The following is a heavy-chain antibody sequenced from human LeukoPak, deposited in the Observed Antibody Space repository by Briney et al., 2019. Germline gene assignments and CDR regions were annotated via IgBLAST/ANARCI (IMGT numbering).Heavy chain of an antibody. Sequence: ASVKVSCTASGYTFTSYYMHWVRQAPGQALEWMGIINPSGCSTSYAQKFQGRVTMTRDTSTSTVYMEVSSLRSEDTAVYYCARGGEVGIAVAGVIYYYYYYGMDVWGKGTTVTVSS. CDR2: INPSGCST. CDR3: ARGGEVGIAVAGVIYYYYYYGMDV. V-gene: IGHV1-46*01. J-gene: IGHJ6*04. CDR1: GYTFTSYY. D-gene: IGHD6-19*01.